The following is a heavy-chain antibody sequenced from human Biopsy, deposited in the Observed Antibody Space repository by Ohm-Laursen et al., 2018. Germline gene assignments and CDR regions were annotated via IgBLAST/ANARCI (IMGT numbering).Heavy chain of an antibody. CDR3: ATKLTGYFHH. D-gene: IGHD3-9*01. CDR2: NIPILGTG. J-gene: IGHJ1*01. CDR1: EGTFSNYG. V-gene: IGHV1-69*06. Sequence: SVKVSCKAPEGTFSNYGVNWVRQAPGQGLEWLGGNIPILGTGNYAQKFQDRVTVAADTSMSTATMELRSLRSDDTAVYYCATKLTGYFHHWGQGTLVSVSS.